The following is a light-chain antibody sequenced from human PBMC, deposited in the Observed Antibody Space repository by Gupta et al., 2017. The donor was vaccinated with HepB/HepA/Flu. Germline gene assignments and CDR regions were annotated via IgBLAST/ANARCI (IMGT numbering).Light chain of an antibody. CDR3: SSYTSINTYV. CDR1: SSDVGGYNY. CDR2: DVI. V-gene: IGLV2-14*03. Sequence: QSALTQPASVSGSPGKSITISCTGTSSDVGGYNYVPWYQQHPGKAPKLMIYDVINRPSGVSNRFSGSKSGNTASLTISGLQAEDEADYYCSSYTSINTYVFGTGTKVTVL. J-gene: IGLJ1*01.